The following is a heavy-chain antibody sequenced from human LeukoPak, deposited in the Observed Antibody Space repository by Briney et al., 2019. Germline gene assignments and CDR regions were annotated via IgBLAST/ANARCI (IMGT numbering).Heavy chain of an antibody. V-gene: IGHV3-23*01. CDR1: GFTFSSYA. CDR3: AKAQKQRLGSDCFDY. D-gene: IGHD6-25*01. CDR2: ISGSGGST. J-gene: IGHJ4*02. Sequence: GGSLRLSCAASGFTFSSYAMSWVRQAPGKGLEWVSAISGSGGSTYYADSVKGRFTISRDNSKNTLYLQMNSLRAEDTAVYYCAKAQKQRLGSDCFDYWGQGTLVTVSS.